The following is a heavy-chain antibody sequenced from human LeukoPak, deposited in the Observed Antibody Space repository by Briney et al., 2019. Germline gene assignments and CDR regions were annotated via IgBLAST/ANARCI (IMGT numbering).Heavy chain of an antibody. Sequence: SETLSLTCTVSGGSISSSSYYWGWIRQPPGKGLEWIGSIYYSGSTYYNPSLKSRVTISVDTSKNQFSLKLSSVTAADTAVYYCARGPQWAENAFDIWGQGTMVTVSS. D-gene: IGHD1-26*01. CDR2: IYYSGST. J-gene: IGHJ3*02. CDR1: GGSISSSSYY. CDR3: ARGPQWAENAFDI. V-gene: IGHV4-39*07.